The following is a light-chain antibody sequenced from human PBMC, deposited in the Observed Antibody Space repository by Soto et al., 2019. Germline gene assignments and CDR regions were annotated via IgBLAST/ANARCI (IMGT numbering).Light chain of an antibody. Sequence: DIQMTQSPSTLSASVGDRVTITCRASRSIGSWFAWYQQKPGKAPKFLIYKESTLGSGFPARFSGSGSGTEVTVTISSLQPNDFATYYCQQYDTYWTCGQGTKVEIK. J-gene: IGKJ1*01. CDR1: RSIGSW. CDR2: KES. CDR3: QQYDTYWT. V-gene: IGKV1-5*03.